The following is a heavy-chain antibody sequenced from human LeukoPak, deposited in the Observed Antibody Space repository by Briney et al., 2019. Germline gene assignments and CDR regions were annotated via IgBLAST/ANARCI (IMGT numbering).Heavy chain of an antibody. CDR3: ARAQGGSSSWYYVQYYYYYYMDV. Sequence: PSETLSLTCTVSGGSISSHYWSWIRQPPGKGLEWIGYIYYSGGTNYNPSLKSRVTISVDTSKNQFSLKLSSVTAADTAVYYCARAQGGSSSWYYVQYYYYYYMDVWGKGTTVTVSS. D-gene: IGHD6-13*01. CDR2: IYYSGGT. CDR1: GGSISSHY. V-gene: IGHV4-59*11. J-gene: IGHJ6*03.